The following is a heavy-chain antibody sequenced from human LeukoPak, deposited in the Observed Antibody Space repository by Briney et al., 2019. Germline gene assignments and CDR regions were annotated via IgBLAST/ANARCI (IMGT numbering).Heavy chain of an antibody. Sequence: SQTLSLTCTVSGDSITSGSYYWSWIRQPPGKGLEWIGYIYYSGSTYYNPSLKSRVTISVDTSKNQFSLKLSSVTAADTAVYYCARVSGYDWESFYDYWGQGTLVTVSS. V-gene: IGHV4-61*01. CDR2: IYYSGST. CDR3: ARVSGYDWESFYDY. CDR1: GDSITSGSYY. J-gene: IGHJ4*02. D-gene: IGHD5-12*01.